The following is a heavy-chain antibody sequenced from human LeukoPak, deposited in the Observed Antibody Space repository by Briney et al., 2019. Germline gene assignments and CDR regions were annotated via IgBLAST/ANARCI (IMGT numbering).Heavy chain of an antibody. J-gene: IGHJ3*02. CDR2: ISWDGGST. CDR1: GFTFDDYA. V-gene: IGHV3-43D*03. Sequence: GGSLRLSCAASGFTFDDYAMHWVRQAPGKGLEWVSLISWDGGSTYYADSVKGRFTISRDNSKNSLYLQMNSLRAEDTALYYCAKGIFGGSYEGDAFDIWGQGTMVTVSS. CDR3: AKGIFGGSYEGDAFDI. D-gene: IGHD1-26*01.